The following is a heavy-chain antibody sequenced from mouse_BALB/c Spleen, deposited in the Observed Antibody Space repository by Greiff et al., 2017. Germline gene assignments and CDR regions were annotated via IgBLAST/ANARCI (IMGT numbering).Heavy chain of an antibody. CDR3: ARGFYYYGSPWYFDV. J-gene: IGHJ1*01. CDR1: GYTFTDYA. V-gene: IGHV1S137*01. CDR2: ISTYYGDA. Sequence: QLQQSGAELVRPGVSVKISCKGSGYTFTDYAMHWVKQSHAKSLEWIGVISTYYGDASYNQKFKGKATMTVDKSSSTAYMELARLTSEDSAIYYCARGFYYYGSPWYFDVWGAGTTVTVSS. D-gene: IGHD1-1*01.